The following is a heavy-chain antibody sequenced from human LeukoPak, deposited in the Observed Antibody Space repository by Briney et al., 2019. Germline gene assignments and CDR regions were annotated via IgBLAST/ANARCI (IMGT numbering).Heavy chain of an antibody. V-gene: IGHV3-30*02. D-gene: IGHD3-3*01. CDR3: ARVPHYDFWSGAHMDV. Sequence: GGSLRLSCAASGFTFSSYGMHWVRQAPGKGLEWVAFIRYDGSVKYYADSVKGRFTISRDNSKNTMYLQMNSLRAEDTAVYYCARVPHYDFWSGAHMDVWGKGTTVTVSS. CDR2: IRYDGSVK. CDR1: GFTFSSYG. J-gene: IGHJ6*03.